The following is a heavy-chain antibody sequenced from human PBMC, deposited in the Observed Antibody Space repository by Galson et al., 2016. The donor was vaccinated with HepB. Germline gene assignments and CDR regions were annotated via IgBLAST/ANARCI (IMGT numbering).Heavy chain of an antibody. J-gene: IGHJ4*02. Sequence: SLRLSCAASGFTIRNYWMTWFRQSPGKGLEWVANIKQAGSEKYYVDSVKGRFTISRDNAKNSLFLQMNSLRAEDTAVDHCEGYCDTGSCYGTEYWGQGTLVTVSS. CDR2: IKQAGSEK. CDR1: GFTIRNYW. V-gene: IGHV3-7*01. D-gene: IGHD2-15*01. CDR3: EGYCDTGSCYGTEY.